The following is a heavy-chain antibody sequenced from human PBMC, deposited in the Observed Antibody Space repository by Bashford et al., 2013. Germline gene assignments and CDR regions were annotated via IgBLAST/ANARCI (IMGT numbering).Heavy chain of an antibody. V-gene: IGHV3-23*01. J-gene: IGHJ2*01. CDR3: AKITPDPQLYYDSSGYHWYFDL. CDR1: GFTFSSYA. D-gene: IGHD3-22*01. CDR2: ISGSGGST. Sequence: GGSLRLSCAASGFTFSSYAMSWVRQAPGKGLEWVSAISGSGGSTYYADSVKGRFTISRDNSKNTLYLQMNSLRAEDTAVYYCAKITPDPQLYYDSSGYHWYFDLWGRGTLVTVSS.